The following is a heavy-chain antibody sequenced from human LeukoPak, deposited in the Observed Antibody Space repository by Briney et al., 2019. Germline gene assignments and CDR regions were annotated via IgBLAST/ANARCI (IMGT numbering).Heavy chain of an antibody. CDR3: AREYGDLTSDYYYYGMDV. D-gene: IGHD4-17*01. J-gene: IGHJ6*04. Sequence: SGGSLRLSCAASGFTFSSYGMHWVRQAPGKGLEWVAVIWYDGSNKYYADSVKGRFTISRDNSKNTLYLQMNSLRAEDTAVYYCAREYGDLTSDYYYYGMDVGGKGTTVTVSS. V-gene: IGHV3-33*01. CDR1: GFTFSSYG. CDR2: IWYDGSNK.